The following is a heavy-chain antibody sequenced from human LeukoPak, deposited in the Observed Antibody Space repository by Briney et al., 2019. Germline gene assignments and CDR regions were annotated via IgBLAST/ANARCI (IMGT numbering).Heavy chain of an antibody. D-gene: IGHD5-18*01. Sequence: ASETLSLTCTVSGXSISSYYWSWIRQPPGKRLEWIGYIYYSGSTSYNPSLKSRVTISVDTSENQISLKLSSVTAADTAVYYCARDLGVMVRAFDIWGQGTMVTVSS. J-gene: IGHJ3*02. CDR2: IYYSGST. CDR1: GXSISSYY. CDR3: ARDLGVMVRAFDI. V-gene: IGHV4-59*01.